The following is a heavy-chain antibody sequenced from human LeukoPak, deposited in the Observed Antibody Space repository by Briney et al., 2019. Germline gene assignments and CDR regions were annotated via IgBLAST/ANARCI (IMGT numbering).Heavy chain of an antibody. Sequence: PSQTLSLTCTVYGGSISSGGYYWSWIRQPPGKGLEWIGYIYHSGSTYYNPSLKSRVTISVDRSKNQFSLKLSSVTAADTAVYYCARVSGSFDYWGQGTLVTVSS. D-gene: IGHD3-10*01. J-gene: IGHJ4*02. CDR2: IYHSGST. V-gene: IGHV4-30-2*01. CDR3: ARVSGSFDY. CDR1: GGSISSGGYY.